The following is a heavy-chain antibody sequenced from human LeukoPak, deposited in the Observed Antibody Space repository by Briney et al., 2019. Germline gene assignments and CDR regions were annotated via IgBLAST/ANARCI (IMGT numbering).Heavy chain of an antibody. CDR3: ARGGDFWSGYSRGYYMDV. J-gene: IGHJ6*03. CDR2: IQYDGSKK. D-gene: IGHD3-3*01. CDR1: GFTFSSNG. V-gene: IGHV3-30*02. Sequence: GGSLRLSCVASGFTFSSNGMHWVRQAPGKGLEWVTFIQYDGSKKYYADSVKGRFTISRDNSKNTLYLEMNSLRAEDTAVYYCARGGDFWSGYSRGYYMDVWGKGTTVTVSS.